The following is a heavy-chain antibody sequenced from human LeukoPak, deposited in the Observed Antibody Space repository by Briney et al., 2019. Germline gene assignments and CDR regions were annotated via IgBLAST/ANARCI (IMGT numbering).Heavy chain of an antibody. Sequence: SGGSLRLSCAASGFTFDDYAMHWVRQAPGKGLEWVSGISWNSGSIGYADSVKGRFTISRDNAQKSLFLQMNSLRVEDTAVYYCVRVEYSGTSFLFDYWGQGALVTVSS. J-gene: IGHJ4*02. CDR2: ISWNSGSI. V-gene: IGHV3-9*01. CDR3: VRVEYSGTSFLFDY. D-gene: IGHD1-26*01. CDR1: GFTFDDYA.